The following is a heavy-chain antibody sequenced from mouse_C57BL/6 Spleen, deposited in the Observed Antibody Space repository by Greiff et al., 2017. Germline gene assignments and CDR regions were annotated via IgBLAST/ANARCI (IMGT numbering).Heavy chain of an antibody. D-gene: IGHD1-1*01. CDR3: ARLYYGSRYAMDY. J-gene: IGHJ4*01. CDR2: ISSGSSTI. V-gene: IGHV5-17*01. CDR1: GFTFSDYG. Sequence: EVNVVESGGGLVKPGGSLKLSCAASGFTFSDYGMHWVRQAPEKGLEWVAYISSGSSTIYYADTVKGRFTISRDNAKNTLFLQMTSLRSEDTAMYYCARLYYGSRYAMDYWGQGTSVTVSS.